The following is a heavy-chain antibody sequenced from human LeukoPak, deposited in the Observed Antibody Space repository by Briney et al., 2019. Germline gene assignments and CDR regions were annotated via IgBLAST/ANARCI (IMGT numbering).Heavy chain of an antibody. CDR3: ATDQWQGEWEQPFDY. CDR1: GYTLTELS. Sequence: ASVKVSCKVSGYTLTELSMHWVRQAPGKGLEWMGGFDPEDGETIYAQKFQGRVTMTEDTPTDTAYMELSSLRSEDTAVYYCATDQWQGEWEQPFDYWGQGTLVTVSS. J-gene: IGHJ4*02. V-gene: IGHV1-24*01. CDR2: FDPEDGET. D-gene: IGHD1-26*01.